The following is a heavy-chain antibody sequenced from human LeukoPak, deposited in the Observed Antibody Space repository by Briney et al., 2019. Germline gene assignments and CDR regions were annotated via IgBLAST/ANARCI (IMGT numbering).Heavy chain of an antibody. CDR2: IYYSGST. Sequence: PSETLSLTCTVSGGSISSYYWSWIRQPPGKGLEWIGYIYYSGSTNYNPSLKSRVTISVDTSKNQFSLKLSSVTAADTAVYYCARNVGVAGTAGYYYYYMDVWGKGTTVTVSS. J-gene: IGHJ6*03. CDR3: ARNVGVAGTAGYYYYYMDV. CDR1: GGSISSYY. D-gene: IGHD6-19*01. V-gene: IGHV4-59*01.